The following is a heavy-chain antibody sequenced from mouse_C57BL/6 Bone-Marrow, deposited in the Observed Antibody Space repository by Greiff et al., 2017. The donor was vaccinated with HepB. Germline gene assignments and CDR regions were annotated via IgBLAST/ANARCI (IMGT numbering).Heavy chain of an antibody. Sequence: QVQLQQPGAELVKPGASVKMSCKASGYTFTSYWITWVKQRPGQGLEWIGDIYPGSGSTNYNEKFKSKATLTVDTSSSTAYMQLSSLTSEDSAVYYCARCSITTVVGDYWGQGTSVTVSS. D-gene: IGHD1-1*01. CDR1: GYTFTSYW. CDR2: IYPGSGST. J-gene: IGHJ4*01. V-gene: IGHV1-55*01. CDR3: ARCSITTVVGDY.